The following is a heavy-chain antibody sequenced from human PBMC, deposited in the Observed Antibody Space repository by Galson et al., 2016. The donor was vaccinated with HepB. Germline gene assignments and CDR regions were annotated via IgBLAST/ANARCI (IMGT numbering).Heavy chain of an antibody. Sequence: SVKVSCKASGDTFSSYAIHWVRQAPGQGLEWMGGIILVFRTTNYAQKFQGRVTVTSDESTSTVHMELSSLKSEDTAVYYCATVRSPRGTYFDSWGQGTLVTVSS. V-gene: IGHV1-69*13. CDR2: IILVFRTT. J-gene: IGHJ4*02. D-gene: IGHD1-26*01. CDR1: GDTFSSYA. CDR3: ATVRSPRGTYFDS.